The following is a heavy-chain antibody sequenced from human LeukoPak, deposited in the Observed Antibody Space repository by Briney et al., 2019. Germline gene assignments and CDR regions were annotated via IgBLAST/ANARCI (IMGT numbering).Heavy chain of an antibody. V-gene: IGHV3-23*01. Sequence: PGGSLRLSCAASGFTFSSYAMSWVRQAPGKRLEWVSAISGSGGSTYYADSVKGRFTISRDNSKNTLYLQMNSLRAEDTAVYYCAKTAIVVVVAAPYYFDYWGQGTLVTVSS. CDR2: ISGSGGST. J-gene: IGHJ4*02. D-gene: IGHD2-15*01. CDR3: AKTAIVVVVAAPYYFDY. CDR1: GFTFSSYA.